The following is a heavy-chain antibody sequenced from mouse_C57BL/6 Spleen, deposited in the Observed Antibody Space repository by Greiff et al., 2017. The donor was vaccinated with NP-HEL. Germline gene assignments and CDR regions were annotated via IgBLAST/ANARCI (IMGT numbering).Heavy chain of an antibody. J-gene: IGHJ4*01. CDR3: ARPGRDYAMDY. D-gene: IGHD3-3*01. CDR2: IYPGSGNT. V-gene: IGHV1-76*01. CDR1: GYTFTDYY. Sequence: QVQLQQSGAELVRPGASVKLSCKASGYTFTDYYINWVKQRPGQGLEWIARIYPGSGNTYYTEKFQGKATLTAEKSSSTAYMQLSSLTSEDSAGYFCARPGRDYAMDYWGQGTSVTVSS.